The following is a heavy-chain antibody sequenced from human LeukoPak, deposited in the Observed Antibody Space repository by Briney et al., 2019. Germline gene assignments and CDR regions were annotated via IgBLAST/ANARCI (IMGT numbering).Heavy chain of an antibody. J-gene: IGHJ5*02. V-gene: IGHV5-51*01. D-gene: IGHD2-2*01. Sequence: GESLKISCKGSGYSFTSYWIGWVRQMPGKGLEWMGIIYPGDSDTRYSPSFQGQVTFSADKSISTAYLQWSSLKASDTAMYYCARGLDSDCSSTSCYFVDPWGQGTLVTVSS. CDR3: ARGLDSDCSSTSCYFVDP. CDR2: IYPGDSDT. CDR1: GYSFTSYW.